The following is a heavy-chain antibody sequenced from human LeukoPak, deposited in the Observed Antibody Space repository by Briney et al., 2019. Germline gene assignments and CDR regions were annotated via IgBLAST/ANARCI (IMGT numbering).Heavy chain of an antibody. V-gene: IGHV4-61*10. CDR1: GGSISSGSYY. Sequence: SETLSLTCTVSGGSISSGSYYWSWIRQPAGKGLEWIGYIYYSGRTNYNPSLKSRVTISVDTSKNQFSLKLSSVTAADTAVYYCARAPGYYYDSSGYYYFDYWGQGTLITVSS. CDR2: IYYSGRT. D-gene: IGHD3-22*01. J-gene: IGHJ4*02. CDR3: ARAPGYYYDSSGYYYFDY.